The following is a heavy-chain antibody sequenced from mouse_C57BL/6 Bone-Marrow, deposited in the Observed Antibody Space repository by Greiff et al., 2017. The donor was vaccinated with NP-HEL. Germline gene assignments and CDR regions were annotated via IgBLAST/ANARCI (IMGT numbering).Heavy chain of an antibody. V-gene: IGHV5-6*01. J-gene: IGHJ4*01. Sequence: EVKLMESGGDLVKPGGSLKLSCAASGFTFSSYGMSWVRQTPDKRLEWVATISSGGSYTYYPDSVKGRFTISRDNAKNTLYLQMSSLKSEDTAMYYCARPYITTVVAYYAMDYWGQGTSVTVSS. CDR2: ISSGGSYT. CDR1: GFTFSSYG. CDR3: ARPYITTVVAYYAMDY. D-gene: IGHD1-1*01.